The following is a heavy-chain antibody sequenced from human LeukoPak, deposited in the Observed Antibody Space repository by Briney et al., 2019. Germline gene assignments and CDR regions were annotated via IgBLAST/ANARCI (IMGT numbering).Heavy chain of an antibody. CDR1: GYTFTSYY. CDR2: THPNSDGT. Sequence: ASVKVSCKASGYTFTSYYMHWVRQAPGQGLEWMGWTHPNSDGTNYAQKFQGRVTMTRDTSTNTAYMELRSLRSDDTAIYYCARGGSTVFGVVNDWGQGTLVTVSS. V-gene: IGHV1-2*02. CDR3: ARGGSTVFGVVND. J-gene: IGHJ4*02. D-gene: IGHD3-3*01.